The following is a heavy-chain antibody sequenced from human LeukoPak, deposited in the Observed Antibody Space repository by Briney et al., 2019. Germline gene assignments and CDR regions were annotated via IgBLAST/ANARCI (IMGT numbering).Heavy chain of an antibody. CDR1: GYTFTSYA. Sequence: ASVKVSCKASGYTFTSYAMHWVRQAPGQRLEWMGWINAGNGNTKYSQEFQGRVTITRDTSASTAYMELSSLRSEDMAVYYCARVVKYRTGPLTDLLPYYFDYWGQGTLVTVSS. D-gene: IGHD6-19*01. CDR3: ARVVKYRTGPLTDLLPYYFDY. CDR2: INAGNGNT. J-gene: IGHJ4*02. V-gene: IGHV1-3*03.